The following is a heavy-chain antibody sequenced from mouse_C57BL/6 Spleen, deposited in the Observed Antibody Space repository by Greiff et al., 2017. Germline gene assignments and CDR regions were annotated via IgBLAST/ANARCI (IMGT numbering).Heavy chain of an antibody. CDR1: GFTFSNYW. CDR3: TGETGTNY. Sequence: EVKLMESGGGLVQPGGSMKLSCVASGFTFSNYWMNWVRQSPEKGLEWVAQIRLKSDNYATHYAESVKGRFTISRDDSKSSVYLQMNNVRAEDMGIYYCTGETGTNYWGQGTTRTVSS. CDR2: IRLKSDNYAT. J-gene: IGHJ2*01. V-gene: IGHV6-3*01. D-gene: IGHD3-3*01.